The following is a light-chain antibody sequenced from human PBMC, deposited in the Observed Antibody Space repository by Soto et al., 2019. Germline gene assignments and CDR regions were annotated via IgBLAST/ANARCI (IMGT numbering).Light chain of an antibody. V-gene: IGKV1-39*01. J-gene: IGKJ1*01. Sequence: DIQMTQSPSSLSASVGDRVTITCRASQIIGTSLSWYQQKPGKAPKFLIYAAGSLQGGVPSRFSGSAPGTDFTLTISSLQPEDFATYYCQQTYITPWTFGQGTKVEVK. CDR2: AAG. CDR3: QQTYITPWT. CDR1: QIIGTS.